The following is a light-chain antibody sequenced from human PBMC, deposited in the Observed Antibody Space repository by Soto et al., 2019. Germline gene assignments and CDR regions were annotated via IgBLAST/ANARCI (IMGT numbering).Light chain of an antibody. CDR3: QQYGSSPRT. Sequence: EIVLTQSPGTLSLSPGERATLSCRASQSVSSSCLAWYQQKPGQAPRLLIFGASTRATGIPDRFSGSGSGTDFTLTISRLEPEDFAVYFCQQYGSSPRTLGQGTKVDI. V-gene: IGKV3-20*01. CDR1: QSVSSSC. J-gene: IGKJ1*01. CDR2: GAS.